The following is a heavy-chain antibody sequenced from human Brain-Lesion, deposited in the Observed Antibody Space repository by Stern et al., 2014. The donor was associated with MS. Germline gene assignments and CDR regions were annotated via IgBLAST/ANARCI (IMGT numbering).Heavy chain of an antibody. CDR1: GGTFSSYA. CDR2: IIPMFGTA. V-gene: IGHV1-69*01. CDR3: ARGVLRFLEWPYYGMDV. J-gene: IGHJ6*02. D-gene: IGHD3-3*01. Sequence: VQLVESGAEVKKPGSSVKVSCKASGGTFSSYAISWVRQAPGQGLEWMGGIIPMFGTANDAQKFQGRVTITADESTSTAYMELSSLRSEDTAVYYCARGVLRFLEWPYYGMDVWGQGTTVTVSS.